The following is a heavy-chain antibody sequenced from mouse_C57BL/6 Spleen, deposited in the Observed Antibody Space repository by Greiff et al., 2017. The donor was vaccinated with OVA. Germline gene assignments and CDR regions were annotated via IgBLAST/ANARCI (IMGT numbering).Heavy chain of an antibody. CDR2: IDPSDSYT. J-gene: IGHJ2*01. CDR3: ARVEYFDY. CDR1: GYTFTSYW. Sequence: QVQLQQPGAELVRPGTSVKLSCKASGYTFTSYWMHWVKQRPGQGLEWIGVIDPSDSYTNYTQKFKGKATLTVDTSSSTAYMQLSSLTSEDSAVYYCARVEYFDYWGQGTTLTVSS. V-gene: IGHV1-59*01.